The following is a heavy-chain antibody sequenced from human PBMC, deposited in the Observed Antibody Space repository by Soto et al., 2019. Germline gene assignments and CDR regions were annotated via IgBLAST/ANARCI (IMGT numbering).Heavy chain of an antibody. CDR3: ARRITMVRGPYYYYAMDV. D-gene: IGHD3-10*01. CDR2: ITSTSSTK. CDR1: GFTFSDSY. Sequence: GGSLRLSCAASGFTFSDSYMSWVRQAPGKGLEWVSFITSTSSTKNYADSVKGRFTISRDNAKNSLYLQMNSLRDEDTAVYYCARRITMVRGPYYYYAMDVWGQGTTVTVS. V-gene: IGHV3-11*06. J-gene: IGHJ6*02.